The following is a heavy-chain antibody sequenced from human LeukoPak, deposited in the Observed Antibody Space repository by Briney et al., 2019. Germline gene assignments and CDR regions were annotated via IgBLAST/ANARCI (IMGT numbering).Heavy chain of an antibody. CDR3: ARRPQSIAARAFDY. Sequence: SETLSLTCAVYGGSFSGYYWSWIRQPPGKGLEWIGEINHCGSTNYNPSLKSRVTISVDTSKNQFSLKLSSVTAADTAVYYCARRPQSIAARAFDYWGQGTLVTVSS. D-gene: IGHD6-6*01. CDR1: GGSFSGYY. CDR2: INHCGST. J-gene: IGHJ4*02. V-gene: IGHV4-34*01.